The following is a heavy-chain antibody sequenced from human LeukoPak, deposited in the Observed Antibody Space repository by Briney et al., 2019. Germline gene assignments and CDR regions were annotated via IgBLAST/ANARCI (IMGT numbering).Heavy chain of an antibody. J-gene: IGHJ1*01. CDR3: AKGTIYRSGGSCYSTVYFQH. V-gene: IGHV3-23*01. Sequence: PGGSLRLSCAASGFTFSSYAMSWVRQAPGKGLEWVSAISGSGGSTYYADSVKGRFTISRDNSKNTLYLQMNSLRAEDTAVYYCAKGTIYRSGGSCYSTVYFQHWGQGTLVTISS. CDR1: GFTFSSYA. CDR2: ISGSGGST. D-gene: IGHD2-15*01.